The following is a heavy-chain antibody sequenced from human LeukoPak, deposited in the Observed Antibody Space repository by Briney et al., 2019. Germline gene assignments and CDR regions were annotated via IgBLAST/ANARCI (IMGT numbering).Heavy chain of an antibody. V-gene: IGHV1-69*13. D-gene: IGHD2-21*01. CDR1: GGTFSSYA. CDR2: IIPIFGTA. J-gene: IGHJ4*02. Sequence: SVKVSCKASGGTFSSYAISWVRQAPGQGPEWMGGIIPIFGTANYAQKFQGRVTITADESTSTAYKELSSLRSEDTAVYYCAREVVYGGYCGGDCYYFDYWGQGTLVTVSS. CDR3: AREVVYGGYCGGDCYYFDY.